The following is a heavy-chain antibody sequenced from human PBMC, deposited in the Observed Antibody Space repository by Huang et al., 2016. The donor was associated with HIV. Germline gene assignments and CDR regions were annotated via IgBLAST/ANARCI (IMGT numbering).Heavy chain of an antibody. V-gene: IGHV5-51*01. CDR2: IYPVDSEA. CDR3: ARRGFNTGSSPDS. D-gene: IGHD1-26*01. J-gene: IGHJ4*02. Sequence: EVQLVQSGPEVKKPGESLKISCRVSGYSFTNYWIGWVRQRPGKGLEWIAIIYPVDSEAAYNPSFRGQVTISADKAINTAHRQWDSLKTSDSAIYYCARRGFNTGSSPDSWGQGTLVTVSS. CDR1: GYSFTNYW.